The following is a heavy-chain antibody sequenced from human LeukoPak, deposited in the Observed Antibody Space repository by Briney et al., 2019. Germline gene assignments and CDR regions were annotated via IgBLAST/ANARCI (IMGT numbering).Heavy chain of an antibody. Sequence: PGGCLRLSCAASGFSFSSYAMHWVRQAPAKGLEWVAFMSYDGTKEYYADSVKGRFTISRDNSMNTLYLQINSLGPEDTAVYYCAKDRYGSGNNYLDAWGQGTLVTDSS. V-gene: IGHV3-30*18. CDR2: MSYDGTKE. J-gene: IGHJ4*02. CDR3: AKDRYGSGNNYLDA. CDR1: GFSFSSYA. D-gene: IGHD3-10*01.